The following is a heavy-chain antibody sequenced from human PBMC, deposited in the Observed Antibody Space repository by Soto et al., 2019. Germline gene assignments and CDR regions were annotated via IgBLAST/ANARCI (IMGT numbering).Heavy chain of an antibody. D-gene: IGHD6-6*01. J-gene: IGHJ5*02. Sequence: ASVKVSCKASGYTFTSYAMHWVRQAPGQRLEWMGWINAGNGNTKYSQKFQGRVTITRDTSASTAYMELSSLRSEDTAVYYCARDLVLRIAGRATNWFDPWGQGTLVTVS. V-gene: IGHV1-3*01. CDR2: INAGNGNT. CDR1: GYTFTSYA. CDR3: ARDLVLRIAGRATNWFDP.